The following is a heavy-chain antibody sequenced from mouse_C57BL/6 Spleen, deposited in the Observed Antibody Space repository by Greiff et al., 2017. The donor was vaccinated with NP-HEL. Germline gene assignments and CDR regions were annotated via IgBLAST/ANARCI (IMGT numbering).Heavy chain of an antibody. CDR1: GFSLTSYG. CDR2: IWSGGST. D-gene: IGHD2-1*01. V-gene: IGHV2-2*01. CDR3: ARPIYYGNYYAMDY. Sequence: VQLKQSGPGLVQPSQSLSITCTVSGFSLTSYGVHWVRQSPGKGLEWLGVIWSGGSTDYNAAFISRLSISKDNSKSQVFFKMNSLQADDTAIYYCARPIYYGNYYAMDYWGQGTSVTVSS. J-gene: IGHJ4*01.